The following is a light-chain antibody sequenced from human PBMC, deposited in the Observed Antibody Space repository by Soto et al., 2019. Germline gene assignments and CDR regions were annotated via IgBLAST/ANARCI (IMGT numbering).Light chain of an antibody. CDR2: DAS. CDR1: QDISSS. J-gene: IGKJ3*01. CDR3: QHCDYLPI. Sequence: DIQMTQSPSSLSASVGDRVTTTCQASQDISSSLNWYQHKPGKAPKLLIYDASILEAGVPSRFSGSGSGTDFTLTISSLQPEDVATYYCQHCDYLPIFGPGTTVDFK. V-gene: IGKV1-33*01.